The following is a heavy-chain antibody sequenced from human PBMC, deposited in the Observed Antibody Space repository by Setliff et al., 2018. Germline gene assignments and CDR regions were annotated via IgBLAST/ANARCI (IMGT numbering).Heavy chain of an antibody. Sequence: VGSLRLSCAASGFTFTHYSMNWVRQTPGKGLEWVSTISGSGDSTYYADSVRGRFTISRDNSKNSLYLQMNSLRAEDTAVYYCAKDGVGYSSTWPKRDYFDYWG. D-gene: IGHD6-13*01. CDR1: GFTFTHYS. CDR2: ISGSGDST. V-gene: IGHV3-23*01. CDR3: AKDGVGYSSTWPKRDYFDY. J-gene: IGHJ4*01.